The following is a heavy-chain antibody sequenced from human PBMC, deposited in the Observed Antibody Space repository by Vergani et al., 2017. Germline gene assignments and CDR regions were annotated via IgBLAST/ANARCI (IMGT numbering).Heavy chain of an antibody. CDR3: ARGDYGILTGYRY. Sequence: QVQVVQSGAEVKKSGASVKVSCKTSGYTFSNYYMHWVRQAPGQGLEWMGIINPSGGHTNYAQKFQGRVTMTRDTSTSTVYMELSSRRSEDTAIYYCARGDYGILTGYRYWGQGTLVTVS. CDR2: INPSGGHT. V-gene: IGHV1-46*03. D-gene: IGHD3-9*01. CDR1: GYTFSNYY. J-gene: IGHJ4*02.